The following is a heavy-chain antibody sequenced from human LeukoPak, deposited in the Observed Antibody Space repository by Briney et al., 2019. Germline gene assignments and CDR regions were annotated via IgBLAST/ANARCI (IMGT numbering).Heavy chain of an antibody. J-gene: IGHJ4*02. Sequence: SETLSLTCTVSGDPFSDHYWIWIRHPPGKGLECIGYIFYGGGTNYNPSLQSRVTISIDTSKNRFSLRLSSVTAADTAVYYCARDARFGWDYFDSWGQGTLVIVSS. D-gene: IGHD3-16*01. CDR1: GDPFSDHY. CDR3: ARDARFGWDYFDS. V-gene: IGHV4-59*11. CDR2: IFYGGGT.